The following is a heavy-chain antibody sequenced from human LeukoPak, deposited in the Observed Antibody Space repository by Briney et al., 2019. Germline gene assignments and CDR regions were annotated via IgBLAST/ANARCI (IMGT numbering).Heavy chain of an antibody. V-gene: IGHV4-61*02. CDR2: IYTSGST. CDR1: GGSISSGSYY. J-gene: IGHJ3*01. CDR3: ARDRHEPGP. Sequence: PSQTLSLTCTVSGGSISSGSYYWSWIRQPAGKGLEWIGRIYTSGSTNYNPSLKSRVTISVDTSKNQFSLKLSSVTAADTAVYYCARDRHEPGPWGQGRMVTVSS. D-gene: IGHD1-14*01.